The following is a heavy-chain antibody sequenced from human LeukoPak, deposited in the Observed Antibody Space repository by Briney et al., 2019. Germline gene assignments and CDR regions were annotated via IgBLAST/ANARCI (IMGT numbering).Heavy chain of an antibody. Sequence: GGSLRLSCAASGFTFSSYGMHWVRQAPGKGLEWVAFIRYDGSNKYYADSVKGRFTISRDNSKNTLYLQMNSLRAEDTAVYYCAKGLAVAGHRGAFDIWGQGTMVTVSS. CDR2: IRYDGSNK. CDR3: AKGLAVAGHRGAFDI. J-gene: IGHJ3*02. V-gene: IGHV3-30*02. D-gene: IGHD6-19*01. CDR1: GFTFSSYG.